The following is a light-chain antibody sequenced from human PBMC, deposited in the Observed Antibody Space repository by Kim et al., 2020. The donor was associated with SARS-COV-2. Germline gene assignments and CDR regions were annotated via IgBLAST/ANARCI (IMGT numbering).Light chain of an antibody. CDR3: QQFYAYPYT. J-gene: IGKJ2*01. Sequence: QLTQSPSSLSASVGDRVSITCRASHGISNIFLAWYQQKAGKVPTLLIYGASTLQSGVPSRFSGSGSGTDFTLTINNLQPEDFATYYCQQFYAYPYTFGQGTKLEI. CDR2: GAS. CDR1: HGISNIF. V-gene: IGKV1-9*01.